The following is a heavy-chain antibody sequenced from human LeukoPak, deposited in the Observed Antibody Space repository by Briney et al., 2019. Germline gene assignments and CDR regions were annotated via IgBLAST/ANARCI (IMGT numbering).Heavy chain of an antibody. CDR2: ISGSGGST. J-gene: IGHJ4*02. V-gene: IGHV3-23*01. D-gene: IGHD4-23*01. Sequence: GGSLRLSCAASGFTFSGYGMSWVRQAPGKGLEWVSAISGSGGSTYYADSVKGRFTISRDNSKNTLYLQMNSLRAEDTAVYYCAKDTDYGGNGYWGQGTLVTVSS. CDR3: AKDTDYGGNGY. CDR1: GFTFSGYG.